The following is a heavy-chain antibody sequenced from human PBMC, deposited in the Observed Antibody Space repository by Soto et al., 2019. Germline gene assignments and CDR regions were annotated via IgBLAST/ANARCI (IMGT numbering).Heavy chain of an antibody. CDR1: GASISSYY. J-gene: IGHJ6*02. V-gene: IGHV4-59*01. CDR2: IYYSGNT. D-gene: IGHD6-19*01. Sequence: QVQLQESGPELVKPSETLSLTCTVSGASISSYYWSWIRQPPGKGLDWIGYIYYSGNTNYNPPLKSGVPIPVDTPKTQFSLNLSAGTSADTAVYYCARVGISNGWYRGREEYYYCMDVWGQGTTVTGSS. CDR3: ARVGISNGWYRGREEYYYCMDV.